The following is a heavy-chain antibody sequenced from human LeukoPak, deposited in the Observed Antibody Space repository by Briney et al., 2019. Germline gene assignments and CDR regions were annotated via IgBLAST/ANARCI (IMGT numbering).Heavy chain of an antibody. CDR2: INHSGST. CDR1: GGSFSGYY. V-gene: IGHV4-34*01. D-gene: IGHD3-22*01. Sequence: PSETLSLTCAVYGGSFSGYYWSWIRQPPGKGLEWIGEINHSGSTNYNPSLKSRVTISVDTSKNQFSLKLSSVTAADTAAYYCARGALKSKTYYYDSSGYSWFDPWGQGTLVTVSS. J-gene: IGHJ5*02. CDR3: ARGALKSKTYYYDSSGYSWFDP.